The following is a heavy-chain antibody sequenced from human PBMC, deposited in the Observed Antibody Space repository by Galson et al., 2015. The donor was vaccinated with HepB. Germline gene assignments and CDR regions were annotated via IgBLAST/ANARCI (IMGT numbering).Heavy chain of an antibody. CDR1: GYAFTSYP. CDR2: INTNTGNP. CDR3: ARGGPPFGETNRFDP. V-gene: IGHV7-4-1*02. Sequence: SVKVSCKASGYAFTSYPTKWVRQAPGQGLEWMGWINTNTGNPMYAQGFTGRFVFSLDTSVSTTYLKISNLKAEDTAVYYCARGGPPFGETNRFDPWGQGTLVTVSP. J-gene: IGHJ5*02. D-gene: IGHD3-10*01.